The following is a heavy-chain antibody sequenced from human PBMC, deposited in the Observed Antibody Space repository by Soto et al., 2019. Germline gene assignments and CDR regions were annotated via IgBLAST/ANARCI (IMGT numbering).Heavy chain of an antibody. J-gene: IGHJ5*02. Sequence: GGSLRLSCVVSGLTFSDSALHWVRQSSGKRLEKVGGIRSKANSYATAFAVSVKGRFTISRDDSNNTAYLQMNSLKTEDMAVYYCTRHLYSSSSGDNWFDPWGQGTLVTVSS. CDR2: IRSKANSYAT. CDR1: GLTFSDSA. V-gene: IGHV3-73*01. CDR3: TRHLYSSSSGDNWFDP. D-gene: IGHD6-6*01.